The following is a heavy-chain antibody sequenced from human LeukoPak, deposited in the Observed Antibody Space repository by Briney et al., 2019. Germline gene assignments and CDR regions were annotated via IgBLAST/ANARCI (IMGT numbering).Heavy chain of an antibody. Sequence: ASVNLSCKSSGGTFTSYAISWVRQGPGQGLEWMGRIIPIFGIANYAQKFQGRVTITADKSTSTAYMELSSLRSEDTAVYYCARWTPSLGDSSGYYYVGYFQHWGQGTLVTVSS. V-gene: IGHV1-69*04. D-gene: IGHD3-22*01. CDR3: ARWTPSLGDSSGYYYVGYFQH. J-gene: IGHJ1*01. CDR1: GGTFTSYA. CDR2: IIPIFGIA.